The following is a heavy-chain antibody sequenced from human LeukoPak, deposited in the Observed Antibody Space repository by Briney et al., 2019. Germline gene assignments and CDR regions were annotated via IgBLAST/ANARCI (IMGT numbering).Heavy chain of an antibody. D-gene: IGHD3-10*01. J-gene: IGHJ4*02. CDR3: ARKTYYYDSGSYSKSYYFDY. CDR2: LSGSGGNT. CDR1: GFIFSSYA. V-gene: IGHV3-23*01. Sequence: PGGSLRLSCAASGFIFSSYAMSWVRQAPGKGLEWVSALSGSGGNTYYADSVKGRFTISRDNSKSTLYLQMNSLRAEDTAVYYCARKTYYYDSGSYSKSYYFDYWGQGTLVTVSS.